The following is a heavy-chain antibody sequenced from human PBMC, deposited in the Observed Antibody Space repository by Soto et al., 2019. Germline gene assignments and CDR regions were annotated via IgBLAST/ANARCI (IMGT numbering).Heavy chain of an antibody. D-gene: IGHD2-2*01. CDR3: ARQGGQLLYYYYYMDV. CDR1: GYTFTSYA. V-gene: IGHV1-3*01. CDR2: INAGNGNT. J-gene: IGHJ6*03. Sequence: ASVKVSCKASGYTFTSYAMHWVRQAPGQRLEWMGWINAGNGNTKYSQKFQGRVTITRDTSASTAYMELSSLRSEDTAVYYCARQGGQLLYYYYYMDVWGKGTTVTVSS.